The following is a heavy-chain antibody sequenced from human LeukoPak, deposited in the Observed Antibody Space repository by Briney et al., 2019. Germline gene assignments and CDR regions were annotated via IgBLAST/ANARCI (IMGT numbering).Heavy chain of an antibody. CDR1: GFTFSSYA. D-gene: IGHD3-10*01. Sequence: QSGGSLRLSCAASGFTFSSYAMHWVRQAPGKGLEWVANIKHDGNEKYYVDSVNGRFTISRDNAKNSMYLQMNSLRVEDTAVYYCAREDGQLTFGETFAYWGQGILVTVSS. CDR3: AREDGQLTFGETFAY. CDR2: IKHDGNEK. V-gene: IGHV3-7*03. J-gene: IGHJ4*02.